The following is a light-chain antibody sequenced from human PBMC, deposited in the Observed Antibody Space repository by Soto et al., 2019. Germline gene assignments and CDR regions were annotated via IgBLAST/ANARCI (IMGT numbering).Light chain of an antibody. CDR3: SSYTSSSTLYV. Sequence: QSVLTQPASVSGSPGQSITLSCTGTSSDVGGHNFVSWYQQHPGKAPKLMIYDVSNRPSGVSARFSGSKSGNTASLTISGLQAEDEADYYCSSYTSSSTLYVFGTGTKVTVL. CDR1: SSDVGGHNF. CDR2: DVS. J-gene: IGLJ1*01. V-gene: IGLV2-14*01.